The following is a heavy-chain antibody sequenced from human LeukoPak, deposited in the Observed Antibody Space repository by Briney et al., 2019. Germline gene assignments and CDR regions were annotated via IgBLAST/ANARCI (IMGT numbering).Heavy chain of an antibody. J-gene: IGHJ5*02. CDR1: GFIVSGDH. CDR3: VRAPGAT. Sequence: GGSLRLSCAASGFIVSGDHMNWVRQAPGKGLEWVAVIYKGENTFYADPVKGRFTISRDNSKNTVYLQMNSLRAEDTAMYYCVRAPGATWGQGTLVTVSS. CDR2: IYKGENT. V-gene: IGHV3-53*01. D-gene: IGHD3-10*01.